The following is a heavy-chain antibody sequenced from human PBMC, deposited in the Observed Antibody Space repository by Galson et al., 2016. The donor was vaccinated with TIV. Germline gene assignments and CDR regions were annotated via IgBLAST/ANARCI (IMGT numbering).Heavy chain of an antibody. V-gene: IGHV2-70*11. CDR3: ARTRGGTAGGADY. D-gene: IGHD2-15*01. CDR2: IDWDDDQ. CDR1: GFSLPTRGMC. J-gene: IGHJ4*02. Sequence: PALVKPPQTLTLTCTFSGFSLPTRGMCLSWIRQPPGKALEWLARIDWDDDQHYSTSLKTRLTISKDTSKNQVVLTLANVDPADTATYYCARTRGGTAGGADYWGQGTLVTVSS.